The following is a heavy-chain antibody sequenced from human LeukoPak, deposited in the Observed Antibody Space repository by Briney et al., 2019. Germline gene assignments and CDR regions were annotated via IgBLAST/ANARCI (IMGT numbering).Heavy chain of an antibody. J-gene: IGHJ4*02. CDR1: GFTLSSYS. Sequence: PGGSLRLSCAASGFTLSSYSMNWVRQAPGKGLEWVSYISSSSSTIYYADSVKGRFTISRDNAKNSLYLQMSSLRAEDTAVYYCAKDGMYSSSSSYYFDYWGQGTLVTVSS. CDR2: ISSSSSTI. CDR3: AKDGMYSSSSSYYFDY. V-gene: IGHV3-48*01. D-gene: IGHD6-6*01.